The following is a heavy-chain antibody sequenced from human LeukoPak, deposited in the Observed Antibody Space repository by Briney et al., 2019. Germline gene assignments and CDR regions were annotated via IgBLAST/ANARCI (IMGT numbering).Heavy chain of an antibody. CDR1: GGSISSYY. CDR2: IYYSGST. CDR3: ARHSGSYYLNWFDP. Sequence: PSETLSLTCTVSGGSISSYYWSWIRQPPGKGLEWIGYIYYSGSTNYNPSLKSRVTVSVDTSKNQFSLKLSSVTAADTAVYYCARHSGSYYLNWFDPWGQGTLVTVSS. V-gene: IGHV4-59*08. D-gene: IGHD1-26*01. J-gene: IGHJ5*02.